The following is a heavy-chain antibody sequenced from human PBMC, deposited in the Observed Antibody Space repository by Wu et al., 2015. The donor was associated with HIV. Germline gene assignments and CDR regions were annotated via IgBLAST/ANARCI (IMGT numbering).Heavy chain of an antibody. J-gene: IGHJ4*02. V-gene: IGHV1-2*02. D-gene: IGHD5-24*01. CDR1: GYTFTDYY. CDR2: INPKNGGT. Sequence: QVQLVQSGAEVKKPGASMKVSCKASGYTFTDYYIYWVRQAPGQGLEWMGWINPKNGGTDYARGFQGRLTMTRDLSSSTVYVELKRLTSRRRRPCYFCARATSGYNYAMQGKFDYVGQGT. CDR3: ARATSGYNYAMQGKFDY.